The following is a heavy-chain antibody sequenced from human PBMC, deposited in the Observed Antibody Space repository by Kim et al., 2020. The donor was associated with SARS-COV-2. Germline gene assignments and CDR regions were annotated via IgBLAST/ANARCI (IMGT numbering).Heavy chain of an antibody. J-gene: IGHJ4*02. V-gene: IGHV4-39*01. CDR1: GGSISSSSYY. Sequence: SETLSLTCTVSGGSISSSSYYWGWIRQPPGKGLEWIGSIYYSGSTYYNPSLKSRVTISVDTSKNQFSLKLSSVTAADTAVYYCARLWRRWDTAMARALGGYWGQGTLVTVSS. CDR2: IYYSGST. CDR3: ARLWRRWDTAMARALGGY. D-gene: IGHD5-18*01.